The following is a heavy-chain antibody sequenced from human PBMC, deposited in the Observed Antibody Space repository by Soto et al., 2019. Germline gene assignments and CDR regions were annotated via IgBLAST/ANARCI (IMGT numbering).Heavy chain of an antibody. D-gene: IGHD6-6*01. V-gene: IGHV1-69*13. CDR3: ARAREQLAPGRCDY. J-gene: IGHJ4*02. CDR1: GGTFSSYA. CDR2: IIPIFGTA. Sequence: ASVKVSCKASGGTFSSYAISWVRQAPGQGLEWMGGIIPIFGTANYAQKFQGRVTITADESTSTAYMELSSLRSEDTAVYYCARAREQLAPGRCDYWGQGTLLTVSS.